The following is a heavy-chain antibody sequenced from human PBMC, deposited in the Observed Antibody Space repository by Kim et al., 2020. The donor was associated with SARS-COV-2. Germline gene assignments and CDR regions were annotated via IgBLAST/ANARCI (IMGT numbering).Heavy chain of an antibody. V-gene: IGHV3-30*07. Sequence: GRFTISRDNSKNTLYLQMNSLRAEDTALYYCARDGIVGTTINYYYGVDIWGQGTAVTVSS. CDR3: ARDGIVGTTINYYYGVDI. J-gene: IGHJ6*02. D-gene: IGHD1-26*01.